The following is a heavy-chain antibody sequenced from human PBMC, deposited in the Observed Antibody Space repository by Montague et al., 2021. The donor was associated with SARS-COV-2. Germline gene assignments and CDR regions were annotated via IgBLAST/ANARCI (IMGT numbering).Heavy chain of an antibody. V-gene: IGHV4-39*01. J-gene: IGHJ4*02. D-gene: IGHD5-12*01. Sequence: SETLSLTCTVSGGSISSSTYYWGWIRQPPGKGLEWIGSIYYSGSTYYNPSLNSRVTISVDPSKNQFSLKLISVTAADTAVYYCARHGWGWLRLLRPFDYWGQGTLVAVSS. CDR3: ARHGWGWLRLLRPFDY. CDR2: IYYSGST. CDR1: GGSISSSTYY.